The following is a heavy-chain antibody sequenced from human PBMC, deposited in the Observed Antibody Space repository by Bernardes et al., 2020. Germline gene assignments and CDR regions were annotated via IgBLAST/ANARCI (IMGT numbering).Heavy chain of an antibody. Sequence: GASLKISCQGSGYNFAPYWIGWVRPMPGKGLEWMGIIYPSDSDTRYSPSFQGQVTISADESIGTAYLQWSSLKASDTAMYYCARRDYYDGSGYEYWGQGTLVTVSS. D-gene: IGHD3-22*01. CDR1: GYNFAPYW. J-gene: IGHJ4*02. CDR2: IYPSDSDT. CDR3: ARRDYYDGSGYEY. V-gene: IGHV5-51*01.